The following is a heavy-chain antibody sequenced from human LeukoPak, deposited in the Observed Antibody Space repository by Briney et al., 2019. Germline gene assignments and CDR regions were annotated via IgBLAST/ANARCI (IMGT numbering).Heavy chain of an antibody. J-gene: IGHJ4*02. Sequence: SETLSLTCTVSGVSISSYCWSWIRQPAGKGLEWIGRIHTSGSTNYNPSLKSRVTMSVDTSKNQFSLKLSSVTAADTAVYYCARDRYYYGSGSYYFDYWGQGTLVTVSS. D-gene: IGHD3-10*01. CDR3: ARDRYYYGSGSYYFDY. V-gene: IGHV4-4*07. CDR2: IHTSGST. CDR1: GVSISSYC.